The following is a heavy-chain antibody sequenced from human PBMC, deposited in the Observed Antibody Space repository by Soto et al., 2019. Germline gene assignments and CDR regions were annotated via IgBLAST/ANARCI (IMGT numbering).Heavy chain of an antibody. CDR1: GFTFSSYA. V-gene: IGHV3-30-3*01. J-gene: IGHJ4*02. CDR3: ASIPAYCGGDCYAHFDY. CDR2: ISYDGSNK. Sequence: QVQLVESGGGVVQPGRSLRLSCAASGFTFSSYAMHWVRQAPGKGLEWVAVISYDGSNKYYADSVKGRFTISRDNSKNTLYLQMNSLRAEDTAVYYCASIPAYCGGDCYAHFDYWGQGTLVTVSS. D-gene: IGHD2-21*02.